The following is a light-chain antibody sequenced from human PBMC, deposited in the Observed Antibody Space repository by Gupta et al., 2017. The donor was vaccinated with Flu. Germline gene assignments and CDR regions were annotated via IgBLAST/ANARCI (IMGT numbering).Light chain of an antibody. Sequence: SLGERATINCKSSQSVLYNSNNKNYLTWYQQKPGQPPKLLIYWASTRESGVPDRFSGSGSGTDFTLTISSLQAEDVAVYFCQQYYSIPLTFGGGTKVEIK. CDR3: QQYYSIPLT. CDR1: QSVLYNSNNKNY. J-gene: IGKJ4*01. CDR2: WAS. V-gene: IGKV4-1*01.